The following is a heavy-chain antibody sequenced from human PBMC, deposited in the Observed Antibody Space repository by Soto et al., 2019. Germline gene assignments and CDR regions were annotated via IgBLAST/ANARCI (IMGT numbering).Heavy chain of an antibody. CDR2: INPYSGTT. V-gene: IGHV1-2*02. J-gene: IGHJ4*02. D-gene: IGHD3-10*01. CDR3: ARGQDMGTYSRVLAY. CDR1: GYTFTGQY. Sequence: ASVKVSCKTSGYTFTGQYVHWVRLAPGQGLEWLGCINPYSGTTNYGENFEGRVTVTRDTSLSTVYMELDRLRSDDTAVYFCARGQDMGTYSRVLAYWGQGTLVTVS.